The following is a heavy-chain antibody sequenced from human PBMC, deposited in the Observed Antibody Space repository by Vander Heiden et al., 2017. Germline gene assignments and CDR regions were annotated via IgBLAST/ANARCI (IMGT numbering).Heavy chain of an antibody. J-gene: IGHJ6*02. CDR2: IYYSGST. Sequence: QVQLQESGPGLVKPSQTLSLTCTVSGGSIRSGGYYWGWIRQHPGKGLEWIGYIYYSGSTYYNPSLKSRVTISVDTSKNQFSLKLSSVTAADTAVYYCARDKYCSSTSCYSYYYGMDVWGQGTTVTVSS. CDR3: ARDKYCSSTSCYSYYYGMDV. CDR1: GGSIRSGGYY. V-gene: IGHV4-31*03. D-gene: IGHD2-2*01.